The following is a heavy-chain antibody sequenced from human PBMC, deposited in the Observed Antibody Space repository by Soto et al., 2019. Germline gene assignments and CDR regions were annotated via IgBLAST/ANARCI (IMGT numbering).Heavy chain of an antibody. CDR2: IYYSGST. CDR1: GGSINSYY. D-gene: IGHD3-16*01. Sequence: QVQLQESGPGLGKPSETLSLTCTVSGGSINSYYYSWFRQPPGKGLEWIGYIYYSGSTNYNPSLRSRVTISVDTSKNQFSLKLSSVTAADTAVYYCARGDLDTDAFDIWGQGTVVTVSS. CDR3: ARGDLDTDAFDI. V-gene: IGHV4-59*01. J-gene: IGHJ3*02.